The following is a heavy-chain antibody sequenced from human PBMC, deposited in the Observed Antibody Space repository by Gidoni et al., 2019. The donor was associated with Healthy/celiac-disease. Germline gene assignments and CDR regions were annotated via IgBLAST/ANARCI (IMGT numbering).Heavy chain of an antibody. D-gene: IGHD3-10*01. V-gene: IGHV3-53*01. CDR3: ARGWFGELLEPAYYFDY. CDR2: IYSGGST. CDR1: GFTVSSNY. J-gene: IGHJ4*02. Sequence: EVQLVESGGGLIQPGGSLRLSCAASGFTVSSNYMSWVRQAPGKGLEWVSVIYSGGSTYYADSVKGRFTISRDNSKNTLYLQMNSLRAEDTAVYYCARGWFGELLEPAYYFDYWGQGTLVTVSS.